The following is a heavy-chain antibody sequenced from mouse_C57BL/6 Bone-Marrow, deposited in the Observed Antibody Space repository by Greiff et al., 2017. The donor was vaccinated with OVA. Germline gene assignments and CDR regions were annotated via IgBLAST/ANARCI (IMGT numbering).Heavy chain of an antibody. J-gene: IGHJ4*01. D-gene: IGHD2-1*01. CDR3: ARGGIYYGNYYAMDY. CDR1: GYTFTSYG. V-gene: IGHV1-81*01. Sequence: QVQLQQSGAELARPGASVKLSCKASGYTFTSYGISWVKQRTGQGLEWIGEIYPRSGNTYYNEKFKGKATLTADKSSSTAYMELRSLTSEDSAVYFCARGGIYYGNYYAMDYWGKGTSVTVSS. CDR2: IYPRSGNT.